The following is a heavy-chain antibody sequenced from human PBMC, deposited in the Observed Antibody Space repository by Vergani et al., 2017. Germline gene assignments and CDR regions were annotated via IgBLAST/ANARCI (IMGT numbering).Heavy chain of an antibody. Sequence: EVQLVESGGGLVQPGGSLRLSCAGSGFTFSSYWMSWVRQAPGKGLEWVANIRQDGSKTYYVDSVKGRFTISRDNAKNSLYLQMNSLRAADTSVYYCAGSYCRGDRCYSDWYFDLWGRGTLVTVSS. CDR3: AGSYCRGDRCYSDWYFDL. J-gene: IGHJ2*01. V-gene: IGHV3-7*01. D-gene: IGHD2-15*01. CDR2: IRQDGSKT. CDR1: GFTFSSYW.